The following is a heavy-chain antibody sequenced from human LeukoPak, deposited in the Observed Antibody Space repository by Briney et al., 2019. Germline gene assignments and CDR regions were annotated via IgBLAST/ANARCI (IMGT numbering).Heavy chain of an antibody. V-gene: IGHV1-2*02. CDR2: INPNSGGT. CDR3: ARRRDLYSGSYYTFDY. J-gene: IGHJ4*02. D-gene: IGHD1-26*01. CDR1: GYTFTGYY. Sequence: GASVKVSCKASGYTFTGYYMHWVRQAPGQGLEWMGWINPNSGGTNYAQKFQGRVTMTRDTSISTAYMELSRLRSDDSAVYYCARRRDLYSGSYYTFDYWGQGTLVTVSS.